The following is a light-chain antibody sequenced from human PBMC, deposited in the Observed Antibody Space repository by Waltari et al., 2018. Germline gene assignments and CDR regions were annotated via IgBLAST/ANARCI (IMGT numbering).Light chain of an antibody. J-gene: IGKJ2*01. Sequence: NQLTQSPSSLSASVGDRVTIPCRASQAISGYLAWYQQKPGKAPKLLIYAASTLQSGVPSRFSGSGSGTDFTLTISSLQPEDFGVYYCMQGVDLPHTFGQGTKLEIK. CDR3: MQGVDLPHT. CDR2: AAS. CDR1: QAISGY. V-gene: IGKV1-9*01.